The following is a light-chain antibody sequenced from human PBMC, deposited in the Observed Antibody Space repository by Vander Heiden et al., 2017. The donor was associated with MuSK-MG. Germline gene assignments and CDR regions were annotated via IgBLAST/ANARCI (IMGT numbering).Light chain of an antibody. CDR2: AAS. CDR1: QDIRDD. V-gene: IGKV1-6*02. CDR3: LQDNNYPYT. J-gene: IGKJ2*01. Sequence: IQLTQSPSSLSASVGDTVTITCRASQDIRDDVAWYQQKPGKAPKLLVYAASTLQGGVPSRFSGSGSGTDFTLTISSLQPEDFATFYCLQDNNYPYTFGQGTNLEIK.